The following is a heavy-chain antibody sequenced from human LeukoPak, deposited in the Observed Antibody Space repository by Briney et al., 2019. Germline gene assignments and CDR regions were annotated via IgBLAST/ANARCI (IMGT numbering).Heavy chain of an antibody. V-gene: IGHV4-39*01. CDR2: IYYSGST. CDR3: ASPSRFGKSWFDP. CDR1: GGSISSSSYY. D-gene: IGHD3-10*01. Sequence: SETLSLTCTVSGGSISSSSYYWGWIRQPPGKGLEWIGGIYYSGSTYYNPSLKSRVTISVDTSKNQYSLKLSSVTAADTAVYYCASPSRFGKSWFDPWGQGTLVTVSS. J-gene: IGHJ5*02.